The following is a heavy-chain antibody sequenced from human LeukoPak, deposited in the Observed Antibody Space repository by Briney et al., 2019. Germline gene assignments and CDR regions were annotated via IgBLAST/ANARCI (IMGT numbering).Heavy chain of an antibody. J-gene: IGHJ4*02. CDR2: IYHSGST. CDR1: GGSISSGGYS. CDR3: ARVRAPGATDY. D-gene: IGHD7-27*01. Sequence: SQTLSLTCAVSGGSISSGGYSWSWIRQPPGKGLEWIGYIYHSGSTYYNPSLKSRVTISVDRSMNQFSLKLSSVTAADTAVYYCARVRAPGATDYWGQGTLVTVSS. V-gene: IGHV4-30-2*01.